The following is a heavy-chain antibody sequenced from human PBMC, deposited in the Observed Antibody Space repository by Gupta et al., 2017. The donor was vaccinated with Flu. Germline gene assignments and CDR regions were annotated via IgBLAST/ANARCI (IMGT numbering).Heavy chain of an antibody. V-gene: IGHV3-7*01. J-gene: IGHJ6*02. Sequence: EVQMVESGGGLVQPGGSLRLSCAASGFTSTAYWMTWVRQVPGKGLEWVANINQDGGEKQYVDSVKGRFTISRDNAKKSLYLQMNGLRVEDTAVYYCARHYCSSPSCYDYGVDVWGRGTTVTVSS. CDR1: GFTSTAYW. D-gene: IGHD2-2*01. CDR2: INQDGGEK. CDR3: ARHYCSSPSCYDYGVDV.